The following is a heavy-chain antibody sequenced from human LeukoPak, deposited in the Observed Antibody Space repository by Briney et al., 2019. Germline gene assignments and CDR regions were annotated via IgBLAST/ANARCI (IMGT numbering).Heavy chain of an antibody. V-gene: IGHV3-30*04. CDR3: ARVSLSSGWSDY. CDR1: GFTITTYA. CDR2: ISHDGIYK. Sequence: GGSLRLSCAASGFTITTYAMTWVRQAPGKGLESVAVISHDGIYKNYADSVKGRFTISRDTSKNTVYLQMNSLRSDDTAVYYCARVSLSSGWSDYWGQGTLVTVSS. D-gene: IGHD6-19*01. J-gene: IGHJ4*02.